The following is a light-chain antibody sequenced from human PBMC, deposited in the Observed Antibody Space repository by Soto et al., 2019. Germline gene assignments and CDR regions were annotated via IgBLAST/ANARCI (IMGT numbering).Light chain of an antibody. CDR2: AAS. Sequence: DIQMTQSPSSLSASVGDRVTITCRASQSISSYLNWYQQKPGKAPKLLIYAASSLQSGVPSRFSGSGSGTDFTLTISSLQPEDFATYYCQQSSSTPRTYGQGTHVAIK. CDR3: QQSSSTPRT. V-gene: IGKV1-39*01. J-gene: IGKJ1*01. CDR1: QSISSY.